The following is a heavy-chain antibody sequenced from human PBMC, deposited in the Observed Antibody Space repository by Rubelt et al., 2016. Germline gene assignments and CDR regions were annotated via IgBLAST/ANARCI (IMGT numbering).Heavy chain of an antibody. Sequence: LFTISRDNSKNTLYLQMNNLRAEDTAVYYCAKGERYCGGDCSPDYWGQGTLVTVSS. J-gene: IGHJ4*02. CDR3: AKGERYCGGDCSPDY. V-gene: IGHV3-30*02. D-gene: IGHD2-21*02.